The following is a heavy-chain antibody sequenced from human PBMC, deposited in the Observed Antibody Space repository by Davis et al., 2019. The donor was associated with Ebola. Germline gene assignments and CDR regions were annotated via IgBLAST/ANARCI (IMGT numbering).Heavy chain of an antibody. CDR2: INAGDGKI. CDR1: GYTFTSYD. D-gene: IGHD6-19*01. Sequence: ASVKVSCKASGYTFTSYDINWVRQATGQGLEWMGWINAGDGKIIYSENFQGRLTITRDTSATTAYMELSSLRSEDTAAYYCARGRTVTGTRGLSWFDPWGQGTLVIVSS. J-gene: IGHJ5*02. V-gene: IGHV1-3*01. CDR3: ARGRTVTGTRGLSWFDP.